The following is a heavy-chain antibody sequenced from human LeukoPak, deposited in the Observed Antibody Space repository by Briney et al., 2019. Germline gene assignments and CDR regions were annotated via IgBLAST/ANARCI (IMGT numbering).Heavy chain of an antibody. J-gene: IGHJ4*02. CDR3: AKRRSGYYLLFDY. D-gene: IGHD3-22*01. CDR1: GGSISSYY. Sequence: SETLSLTCTVSGGSISSYYWSWIRQPPGKGLEWIGYIYYSGSTNYNPSLKSRVTISVDTSKNQFSLKLSSVTAADTAVYYCAKRRSGYYLLFDYWGQGTLVTVSS. CDR2: IYYSGST. V-gene: IGHV4-59*08.